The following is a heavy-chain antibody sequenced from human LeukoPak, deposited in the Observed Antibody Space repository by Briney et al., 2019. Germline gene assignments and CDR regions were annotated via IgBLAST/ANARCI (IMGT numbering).Heavy chain of an antibody. CDR1: GFTFSSYS. CDR3: AGYVRDYGDYDPFFDY. J-gene: IGHJ4*02. Sequence: GGSLRLSCAASGFTFSSYSMNWVRQAPGKGLEWVSSISSSSSYIYYADSVKGRFTISRDNAKNSLYLQMNSLRAEDTAVYYCAGYVRDYGDYDPFFDYWGQGTLVTVSS. V-gene: IGHV3-21*01. CDR2: ISSSSSYI. D-gene: IGHD4-17*01.